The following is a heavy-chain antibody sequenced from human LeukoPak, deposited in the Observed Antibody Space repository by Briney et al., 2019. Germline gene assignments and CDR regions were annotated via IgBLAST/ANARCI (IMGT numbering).Heavy chain of an antibody. D-gene: IGHD3-16*01. J-gene: IGHJ5*02. CDR3: AKGIWASWFHP. Sequence: PGGSLRLSCAASGFTFSSYAMSWVRQAPGKGLELVSVISGSAGTTYYADSVKGRFTISRDNSKNTLDLQMNSLRVADTAVYYCAKGIWASWFHPWGQGTLVTVSS. V-gene: IGHV3-23*01. CDR1: GFTFSSYA. CDR2: ISGSAGTT.